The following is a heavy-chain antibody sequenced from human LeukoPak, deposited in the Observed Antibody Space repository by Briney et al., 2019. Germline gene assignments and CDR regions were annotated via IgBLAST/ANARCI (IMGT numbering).Heavy chain of an antibody. V-gene: IGHV3-21*01. CDR3: ARDVYDSSGYFDY. J-gene: IGHJ4*02. CDR1: GFTFSSYS. D-gene: IGHD3-22*01. Sequence: GGSLRLSCAASGFTFSSYSMNWVRQAPGKGLASVSSISSSSSYIYYAGSVNGRFTIYRDNAKNSLYLQMNSLRAEDTAVYYCARDVYDSSGYFDYWGQGTLVTVSS. CDR2: ISSSSSYI.